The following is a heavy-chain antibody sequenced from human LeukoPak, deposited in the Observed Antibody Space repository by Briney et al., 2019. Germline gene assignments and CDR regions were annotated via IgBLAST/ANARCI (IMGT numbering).Heavy chain of an antibody. CDR2: INPSGGST. J-gene: IGHJ4*02. CDR3: ARAGQQQLVGHY. D-gene: IGHD6-13*01. V-gene: IGHV1-46*01. Sequence: GASVKVSCKASGYTFSSYYMHWVRQAPGQGLEWMGMINPSGGSTTYAQKFQGRVTMTRGTSTSTVYMELGSLRSEDTAVYYCARAGQQQLVGHYWGQGTLVTVSS. CDR1: GYTFSSYY.